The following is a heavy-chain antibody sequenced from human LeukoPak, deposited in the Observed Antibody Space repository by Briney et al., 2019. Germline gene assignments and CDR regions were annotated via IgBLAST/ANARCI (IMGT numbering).Heavy chain of an antibody. Sequence: GGSLRLSCAASGFTFSSYSMNWVRQAPGKGLEWVSSISSSSSYIYYADSVKGRFTISRGNAKNSLYPQMNSLRAEDTAVYYCARDDIRNYYYYGMDVWGQGTTVTVSS. J-gene: IGHJ6*02. CDR1: GFTFSSYS. V-gene: IGHV3-21*01. D-gene: IGHD5-12*01. CDR2: ISSSSSYI. CDR3: ARDDIRNYYYYGMDV.